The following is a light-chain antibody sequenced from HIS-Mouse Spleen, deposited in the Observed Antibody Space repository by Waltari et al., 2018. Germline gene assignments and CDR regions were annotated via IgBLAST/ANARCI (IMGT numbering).Light chain of an antibody. CDR3: QSYDSSNLV. CDR2: EDN. J-gene: IGLJ3*02. V-gene: IGLV6-57*04. Sequence: NFMLTQPHSVSESPGKTVTISCTRSSGSIASNYVQWYQQRPGSAPTTGISEDNKRPSGVPDRVSGSIDSSSNSASLTISGLKTEDEADYYCQSYDSSNLVFGGGTKLTVL. CDR1: SGSIASNY.